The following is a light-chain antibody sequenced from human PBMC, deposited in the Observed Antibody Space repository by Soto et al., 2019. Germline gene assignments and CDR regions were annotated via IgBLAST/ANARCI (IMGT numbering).Light chain of an antibody. CDR2: GSS. J-gene: IGKJ2*01. CDR3: QQYGSSPPYT. V-gene: IGKV3-20*01. Sequence: EVVLTQSPGTLALSPGERATLSCRASQSVSNNYLAWYQQKPGQSPKLLIFGSSDRATGIPDRFSGSGSGTDFTLTIISLEPEDVAVYYCQQYGSSPPYTFGQGTKLEI. CDR1: QSVSNNY.